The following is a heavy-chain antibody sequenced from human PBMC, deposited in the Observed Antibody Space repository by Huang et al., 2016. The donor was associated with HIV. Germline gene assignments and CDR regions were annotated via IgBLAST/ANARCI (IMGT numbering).Heavy chain of an antibody. CDR3: AKVPHPRDYGDYVGGAVDI. J-gene: IGHJ3*02. D-gene: IGHD4-17*01. CDR1: GFSFSSYG. Sequence: QVQLVESGGGVVQPGGSLRLSCAASGFSFSSYGMPWVRQAPGKGLEWVAFRRYDGSKKSYADSVKGRFTISRDNSKNTLYLQMNSLRAEDTAVYYCAKVPHPRDYGDYVGGAVDIWGQGTMVTISS. CDR2: RRYDGSKK. V-gene: IGHV3-30*02.